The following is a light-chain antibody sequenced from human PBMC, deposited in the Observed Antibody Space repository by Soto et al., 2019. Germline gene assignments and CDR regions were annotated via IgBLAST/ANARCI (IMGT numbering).Light chain of an antibody. V-gene: IGKV3-15*01. J-gene: IGKJ2*01. CDR3: QQYNNWPHT. CDR2: GAS. CDR1: QSVSSN. Sequence: EIVMTQSSATLSVSPGERATLSCRASQSVSSNLAWYQQKPGQAPRLLIYGASTRATGIPARFSGSGSGTEFTLTISSLQSEDFAVSYCQQYNNWPHTCGEGTKLEIK.